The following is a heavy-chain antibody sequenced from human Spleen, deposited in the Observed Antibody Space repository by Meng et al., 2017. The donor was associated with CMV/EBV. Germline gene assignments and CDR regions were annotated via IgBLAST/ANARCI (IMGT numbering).Heavy chain of an antibody. CDR3: ARDPHRARDIVVVPAALNWFDP. D-gene: IGHD2-2*01. CDR1: YA. Sequence: YAMHWVRQAPGKGLEWVAVISYDGSNKYYADSVKGRFTISRDNSKNTLYLQMNSLRAEDTAVYYCARDPHRARDIVVVPAALNWFDPWGQGTLVTVSS. J-gene: IGHJ5*02. V-gene: IGHV3-30-3*01. CDR2: ISYDGSNK.